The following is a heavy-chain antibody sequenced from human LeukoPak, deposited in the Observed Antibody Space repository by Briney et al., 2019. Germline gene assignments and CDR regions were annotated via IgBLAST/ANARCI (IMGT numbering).Heavy chain of an antibody. CDR3: ARDQVYYGSGSFSSH. J-gene: IGHJ4*02. CDR1: GGTFSSYA. V-gene: IGHV1-69*13. CDR2: IIPIFGTA. Sequence: SVKVSXKASGGTFSSYAISWVRQAPGQGLEWMGGIIPIFGTANYAQKFQGRVTITADESTSTAYMELSSLRSEDTAVYYCARDQVYYGSGSFSSHWGQGTLVTVSS. D-gene: IGHD3-10*01.